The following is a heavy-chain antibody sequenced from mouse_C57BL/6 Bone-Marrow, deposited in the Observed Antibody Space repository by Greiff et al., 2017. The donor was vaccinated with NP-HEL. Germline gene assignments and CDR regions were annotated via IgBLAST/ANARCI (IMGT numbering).Heavy chain of an antibody. Sequence: EVMLVESGGGLVQPGGSLKLSCAASGFTFSDYYMYWVRQTPEKRLEWVAYISNGGGSTYYPDTVKGRFTISRANAKNTLYLQMSRLKSEDTAMDYCARNYYGSSWFAYWGQGTLVTVSA. V-gene: IGHV5-12*01. CDR1: GFTFSDYY. J-gene: IGHJ3*01. CDR3: ARNYYGSSWFAY. D-gene: IGHD1-1*01. CDR2: ISNGGGST.